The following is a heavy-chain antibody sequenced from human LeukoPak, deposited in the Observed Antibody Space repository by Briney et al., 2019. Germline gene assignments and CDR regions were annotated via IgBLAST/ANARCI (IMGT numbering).Heavy chain of an antibody. J-gene: IGHJ4*02. CDR1: GFTFNSYE. CDR3: AREEPNCGGECHQL. V-gene: IGHV3-48*03. Sequence: GGSLRLSCAASGFTFNSYEMNWVRQAPGKGLEWISYIISDGNYKLYADSVRGRLTISRDNGNNSLYLQMNSLRAEDTAVYYCAREEPNCGGECHQLWGQGTLVTVSS. CDR2: IISDGNYK. D-gene: IGHD2-21*01.